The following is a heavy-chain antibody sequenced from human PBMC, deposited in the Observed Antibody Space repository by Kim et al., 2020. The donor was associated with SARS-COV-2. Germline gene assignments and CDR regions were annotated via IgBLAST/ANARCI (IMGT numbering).Heavy chain of an antibody. J-gene: IGHJ5*02. D-gene: IGHD1-7*01. Sequence: SETLSLTCTVSGGSISSSSYYWGWIRQPPGKGLEWIASIYYSGSTYYNPSLKSRVTISVDTYKNQFSLKLSSVTAADTAIYYCARENSHLRGPHFDPWG. V-gene: IGHV4-39*07. CDR3: ARENSHLRGPHFDP. CDR1: GGSISSSSYY. CDR2: IYYSGST.